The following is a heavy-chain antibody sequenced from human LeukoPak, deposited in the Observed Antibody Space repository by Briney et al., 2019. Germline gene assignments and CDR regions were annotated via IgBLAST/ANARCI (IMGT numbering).Heavy chain of an antibody. V-gene: IGHV1-8*01. CDR2: MNPNSGST. CDR1: GYTFTSYD. J-gene: IGHJ6*03. CDR3: ARGLEQGRITIFGVVIYYYYYMDV. D-gene: IGHD3-3*01. Sequence: ASVKVSCKASGYTFTSYDINWVRQATGQGLEWMGWMNPNSGSTGYAQKFQGRVTMTRNTSISTAYMELSSLRSEDTAVYYCARGLEQGRITIFGVVIYYYYYMDVWGKGTTVTVSS.